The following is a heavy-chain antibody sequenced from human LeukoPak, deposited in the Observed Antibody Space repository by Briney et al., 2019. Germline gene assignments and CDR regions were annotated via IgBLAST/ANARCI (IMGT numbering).Heavy chain of an antibody. V-gene: IGHV1-2*02. CDR1: GYTFTGYY. D-gene: IGHD4-11*01. J-gene: IGHJ4*02. CDR2: INPNSGGT. Sequence: GASVKVSCKSSGYTFTGYYMHWVRQAPGQRLEWMGWINPNSGGTNYAQKCQGRVTMTRDTSISTAYMELSRLRSDDTAVYYCARDAARGGITVTTEYWGQGTLVTVSS. CDR3: ARDAARGGITVTTEY.